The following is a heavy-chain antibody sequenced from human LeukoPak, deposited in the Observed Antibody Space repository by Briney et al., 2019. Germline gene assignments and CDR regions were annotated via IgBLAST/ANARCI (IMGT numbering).Heavy chain of an antibody. Sequence: PSETLSLTCAVYGVSFSGYYWSWIRQPPGKGLEWIGEINHSGSTNYNPSLKSRVTISVDTSKNQFSLKLSSVTAADTAVYYCARGRGVGDYWGQGTLATVSS. V-gene: IGHV4-34*01. CDR2: INHSGST. CDR1: GVSFSGYY. D-gene: IGHD3-10*01. J-gene: IGHJ4*02. CDR3: ARGRGVGDY.